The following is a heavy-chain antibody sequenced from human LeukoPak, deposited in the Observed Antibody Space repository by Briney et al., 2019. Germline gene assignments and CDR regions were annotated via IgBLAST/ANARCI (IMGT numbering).Heavy chain of an antibody. J-gene: IGHJ4*02. CDR3: AKSGGYSYGPDY. Sequence: GGSLRLSCAASGFTFSSYAMSWVRQAPGRGLEWVSAISGSGGSTYYADSVKGRFTISRDNSKNTLYLQMNSLRAEDTAVYYCAKSGGYSYGPDYWGQGTLVTVSS. CDR1: GFTFSSYA. V-gene: IGHV3-23*01. CDR2: ISGSGGST. D-gene: IGHD5-18*01.